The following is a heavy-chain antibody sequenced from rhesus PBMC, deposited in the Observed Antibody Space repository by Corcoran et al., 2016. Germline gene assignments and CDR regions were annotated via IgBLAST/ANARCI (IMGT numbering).Heavy chain of an antibody. J-gene: IGHJ1*01. CDR3: AREYCSGGVCYGAYFEV. CDR1: GGSISDSYR. D-gene: IGHD2-8*01. CDR2: IYGSSMST. Sequence: QVQLQESGPGVMKPSETLSLTCAVSGGSISDSYRWSWIRQPPGKGLEWIGYIYGSSMSTNYNPSLKIRVTISKDTAKNHVSLKLSSVTAADTAVYYCAREYCSGGVCYGAYFEVWGQGALVTVSA. V-gene: IGHV4S10*01.